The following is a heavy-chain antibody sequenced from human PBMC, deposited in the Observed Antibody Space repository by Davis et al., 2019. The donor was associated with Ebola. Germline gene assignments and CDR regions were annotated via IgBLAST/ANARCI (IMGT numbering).Heavy chain of an antibody. D-gene: IGHD6-13*01. V-gene: IGHV3-23*01. Sequence: GESLKISCAASGFTFSSYAMSWVRQAPGKGLEWVSAISGSGGSTYYADSVKGRFTISRDNAKNTLYLQMNSLRAEDTAVYYCARGAIAAAGTPFDPWGQGTLVTVSS. CDR1: GFTFSSYA. CDR3: ARGAIAAAGTPFDP. J-gene: IGHJ5*02. CDR2: ISGSGGST.